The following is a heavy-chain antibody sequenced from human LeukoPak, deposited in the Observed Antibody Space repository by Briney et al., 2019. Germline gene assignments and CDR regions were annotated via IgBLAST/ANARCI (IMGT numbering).Heavy chain of an antibody. J-gene: IGHJ4*02. CDR1: GYTFSGYY. Sequence: ASVKVSCKASGYTFSGYYLHWVRQAPGQGLEWMGWINPNSGGTNYAQKFQGRVIMTRDTSISTAYMELSSLISDDTAVYYRARALNITVVSHWGQGTLVTVSS. CDR2: INPNSGGT. V-gene: IGHV1-2*02. CDR3: ARALNITVVSH. D-gene: IGHD4-23*01.